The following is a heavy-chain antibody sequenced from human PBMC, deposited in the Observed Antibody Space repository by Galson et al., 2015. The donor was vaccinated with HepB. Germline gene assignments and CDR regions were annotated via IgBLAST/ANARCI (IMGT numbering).Heavy chain of an antibody. D-gene: IGHD6-19*01. CDR3: VRDSGLYGLDV. V-gene: IGHV3-33*01. CDR1: GFPFSDYG. Sequence: SLRLSCATSGFPFSDYGMHCVRQAPGKGLEWLAVIWYDGSQKFHEDSVEGRFTISRDNSKNMLFLQMDSLRVDDTAVYFCVRDSGLYGLDVWGQGTRVTVSS. J-gene: IGHJ6*02. CDR2: IWYDGSQK.